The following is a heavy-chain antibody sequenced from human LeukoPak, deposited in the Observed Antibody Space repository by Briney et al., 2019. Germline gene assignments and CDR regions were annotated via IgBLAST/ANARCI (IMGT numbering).Heavy chain of an antibody. CDR2: ITSSSTYI. D-gene: IGHD6-19*01. CDR1: GFTFSNYN. CDR3: TRGAGTGWRFDS. V-gene: IGHV3-21*01. J-gene: IGHJ4*02. Sequence: PAGSLRLSCAASGFTFSNYNMNWVRQAPGKGLEWVSSITSSSTYIYYADSVKGRFTIARDNAKNSLYLQMNSLKAGDTAVYYCTRGAGTGWRFDSWGQGTLVTVSS.